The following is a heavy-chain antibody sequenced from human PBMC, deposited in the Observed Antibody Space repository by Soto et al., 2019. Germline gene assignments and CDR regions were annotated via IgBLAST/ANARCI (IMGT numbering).Heavy chain of an antibody. J-gene: IGHJ4*02. Sequence: QLQLVQSGAEVKKPGSSVKVSCKASGGTFSSYSINWVRQAPGQGLEWMGEIIPIFGTANYAQKFQGRVTITADESTSTAYMELSSLRSDDTAVYYCARDGGRHSGGIDYWGQGTLVTVSS. CDR3: ARDGGRHSGGIDY. D-gene: IGHD1-26*01. CDR1: GGTFSSYS. V-gene: IGHV1-69*01. CDR2: IIPIFGTA.